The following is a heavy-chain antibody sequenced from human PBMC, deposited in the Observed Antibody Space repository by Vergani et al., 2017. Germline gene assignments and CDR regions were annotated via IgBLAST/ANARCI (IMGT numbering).Heavy chain of an antibody. CDR2: IIPLFGTA. J-gene: IGHJ6*02. D-gene: IGHD4-17*01. Sequence: QVQLVQSGAEVKKPGSSVRVSCRTSGGSFSSYTISWVRQAPGQGLQWMGEIIPLFGTANYAEKFSGRVTFTADESTSTAYMDLRGLRSEDTAVYYCAREGMHDYGDFPPGDGMDVWGQGTTVTVSS. V-gene: IGHV1-69*12. CDR3: AREGMHDYGDFPPGDGMDV. CDR1: GGSFSSYT.